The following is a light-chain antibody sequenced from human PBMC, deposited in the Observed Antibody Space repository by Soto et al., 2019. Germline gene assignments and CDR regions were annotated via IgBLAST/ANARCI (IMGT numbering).Light chain of an antibody. CDR2: QDS. Sequence: SYELTQPPSVSVSPGQTASITCSGDKLGDKYACWYQQKPGQSPVLVIYQDSKRPSGIPERFSGSNSGNTATLTISGTQAIDDADYYCQAWDSSTAVFGGGTKLTVL. CDR3: QAWDSSTAV. J-gene: IGLJ2*01. CDR1: KLGDKY. V-gene: IGLV3-1*01.